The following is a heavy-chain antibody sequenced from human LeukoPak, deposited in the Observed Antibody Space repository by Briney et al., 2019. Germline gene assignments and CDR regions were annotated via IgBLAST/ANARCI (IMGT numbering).Heavy chain of an antibody. D-gene: IGHD5-18*01. CDR3: ARQLYSYGAYFDY. V-gene: IGHV4-39*01. Sequence: SETLSLTCTVSGGSISSSNYYWGWIRQPPGKGLEWIGSIYYSGSTYYNPSLKSRVTISVDTSKNQFSLKLSSVTAADTAVYYCARQLYSYGAYFDYWGQGTLVTVSS. J-gene: IGHJ4*02. CDR1: GGSISSSNYY. CDR2: IYYSGST.